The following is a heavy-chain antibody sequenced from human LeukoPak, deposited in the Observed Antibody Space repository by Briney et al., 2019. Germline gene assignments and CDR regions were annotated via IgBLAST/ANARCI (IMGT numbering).Heavy chain of an antibody. CDR1: GFTFSSYS. Sequence: GGSLRLSCAASGFTFSSYSMNWVRQAPGKGLEWVSSISSSSSYIYYADPVKGRFTISRDNAKNSLYLQMNSLRAEDTAVYYCARDRHGYYYDSSASFDPWGQGTLVTVSS. J-gene: IGHJ5*02. D-gene: IGHD3-22*01. CDR3: ARDRHGYYYDSSASFDP. V-gene: IGHV3-21*01. CDR2: ISSSSSYI.